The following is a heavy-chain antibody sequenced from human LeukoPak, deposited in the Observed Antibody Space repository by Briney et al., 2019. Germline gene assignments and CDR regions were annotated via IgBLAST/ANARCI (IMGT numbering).Heavy chain of an antibody. CDR3: ARSYGAGSYFAFDI. J-gene: IGHJ3*02. D-gene: IGHD3-10*01. V-gene: IGHV5-51*01. Sequence: GEPLEISCKGSGYSFTSFWIGWVRQMPGKGLGGMGIIYPGESDHRYSPSFQGQVTISADKTISTAYLQWSSLKASDTAMYYCARSYGAGSYFAFDIWGQGTMVTVSS. CDR1: GYSFTSFW. CDR2: IYPGESDH.